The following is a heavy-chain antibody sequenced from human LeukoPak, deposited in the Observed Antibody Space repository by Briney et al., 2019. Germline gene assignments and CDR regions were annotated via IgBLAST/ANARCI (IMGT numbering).Heavy chain of an antibody. V-gene: IGHV1-46*01. CDR1: GYTFTTYY. D-gene: IGHD5-12*01. CDR3: AKDLSSSGSFQH. CDR2: INFSAGTT. J-gene: IGHJ1*01. Sequence: ASVKVSCKASGYTFTTYYMHWVRQAPGQGLEWMGIINFSAGTTNYAQKFQGRVTMTRDMSTSTVYMELSSLRSEDTAVYYCAKDLSSSGSFQHWGQGTLVTVSS.